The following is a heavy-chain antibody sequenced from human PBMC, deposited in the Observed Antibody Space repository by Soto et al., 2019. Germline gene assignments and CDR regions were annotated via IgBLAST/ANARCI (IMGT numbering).Heavy chain of an antibody. Sequence: ETLSLTCAVYGGSFSGYYWSWIRQPPGKGLEWIGEINHSGSTNYNPSLKSRVTISIDTSKNQFSLKLSSVTAADTAVYYCASLRRAGNYYYGMDVWGQGTTVTVSS. CDR3: ASLRRAGNYYYGMDV. CDR2: INHSGST. CDR1: GGSFSGYY. V-gene: IGHV4-34*01. J-gene: IGHJ6*02. D-gene: IGHD6-13*01.